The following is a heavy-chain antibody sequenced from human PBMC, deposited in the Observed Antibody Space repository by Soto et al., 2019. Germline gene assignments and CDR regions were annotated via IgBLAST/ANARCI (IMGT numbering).Heavy chain of an antibody. CDR2: ISYDGSNK. D-gene: IGHD3-10*01. Sequence: GGSLRLSCAASGFTFSSYGMHWVRQAPGKGLEWVAVISYDGSNKYYADSVKGRFTISRDNSKNTLYLQMNSLRAEDTAVYYCAKGGVRGRNYYYGMDVWGQGTTVTVSS. V-gene: IGHV3-30*18. J-gene: IGHJ6*02. CDR3: AKGGVRGRNYYYGMDV. CDR1: GFTFSSYG.